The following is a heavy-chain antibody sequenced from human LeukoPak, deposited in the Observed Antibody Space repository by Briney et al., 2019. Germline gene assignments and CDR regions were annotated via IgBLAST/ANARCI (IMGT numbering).Heavy chain of an antibody. CDR2: ISYDGSNK. CDR3: ARDLYCSSTSCYSYGMDV. D-gene: IGHD2-2*02. Sequence: GGSLRLSCAASGFTFSSYGMHWVRQAPGKGLEWVAVISYDGSNKYYADSVKGRFTISRDNSKNTLYLQMNSLRAEDTAVYYCARDLYCSSTSCYSYGMDVWGQGTTVTVSS. J-gene: IGHJ6*02. CDR1: GFTFSSYG. V-gene: IGHV3-30*03.